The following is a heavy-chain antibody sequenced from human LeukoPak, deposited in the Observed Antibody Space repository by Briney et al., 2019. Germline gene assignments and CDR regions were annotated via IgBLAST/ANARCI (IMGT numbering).Heavy chain of an antibody. Sequence: GGSLRLSCAASGFTFTDYTIHWVRQAPGKGLEWVAVISYDGSKKNYADSLKGRFTISRDNSKNPLYLQIDRLRPEDTAVYYCARSAVILTGYYADYWGQGTLVTVSS. CDR2: ISYDGSKK. V-gene: IGHV3-30*04. CDR3: ARSAVILTGYYADY. CDR1: GFTFTDYT. D-gene: IGHD3-9*01. J-gene: IGHJ4*02.